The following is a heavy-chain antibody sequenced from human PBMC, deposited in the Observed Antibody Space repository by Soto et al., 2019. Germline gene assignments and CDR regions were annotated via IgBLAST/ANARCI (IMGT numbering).Heavy chain of an antibody. V-gene: IGHV2-5*02. CDR3: AHRRGGYNWDDAHFDY. Sequence: QITLKESGPTLVKPTQALALTCTFSGFSLSTSGVGVGWIRQPPGKALEWLAVIYWDDDKRYRPSLKSRLTIATDTSRNQVVLTMTNMDPVDTATYYCAHRRGGYNWDDAHFDYWGQGTLVTVSS. J-gene: IGHJ4*02. CDR1: GFSLSTSGVG. CDR2: IYWDDDK. D-gene: IGHD1-20*01.